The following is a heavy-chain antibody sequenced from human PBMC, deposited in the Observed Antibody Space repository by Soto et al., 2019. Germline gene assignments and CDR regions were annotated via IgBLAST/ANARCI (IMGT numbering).Heavy chain of an antibody. Sequence: SETLSLTCTVSGGSISSYYWSWIRQPPGKGLEWIGYIYYSGSTNYNPSPKSRVTISVDTSKNQFSLKLSSVTAADTAVYYCARQMVFPYYFDYWGQRTLVTVSS. D-gene: IGHD3-10*01. CDR1: GGSISSYY. J-gene: IGHJ4*02. CDR2: IYYSGST. V-gene: IGHV4-59*08. CDR3: ARQMVFPYYFDY.